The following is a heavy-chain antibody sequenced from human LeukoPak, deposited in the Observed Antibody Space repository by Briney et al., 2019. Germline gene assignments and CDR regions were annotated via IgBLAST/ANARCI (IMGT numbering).Heavy chain of an antibody. CDR1: EFTFSSYA. D-gene: IGHD3-22*01. V-gene: IGHV3-30-3*01. J-gene: IGHJ4*02. Sequence: GGSLRLSCAASEFTFSSYAMHWVRQAPGKGLEWVAVISYDGSNKYYADSVKGRFTISRDNSKNTLYLQMNSLRTEDTAVYYCAKDMYYYDNSGYGSFDYWGQGTLVTVSS. CDR2: ISYDGSNK. CDR3: AKDMYYYDNSGYGSFDY.